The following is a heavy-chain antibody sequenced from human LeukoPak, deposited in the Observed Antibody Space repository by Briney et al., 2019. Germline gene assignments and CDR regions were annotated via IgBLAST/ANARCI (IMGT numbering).Heavy chain of an antibody. D-gene: IGHD5-12*01. V-gene: IGHV3-66*01. CDR1: GFTVSSKY. J-gene: IGHJ4*02. CDR3: ARGRGYSGYDVSLPFDY. Sequence: GSLRLSCAGSGFTVSSKYMSWVRQAPGKGLEWVSVIYSGGSTDYAYSVKGRFTMSRDNSKNMLYLQMNSLRVDDTAVYFCARGRGYSGYDVSLPFDYWGQGTLVTVSS. CDR2: IYSGGST.